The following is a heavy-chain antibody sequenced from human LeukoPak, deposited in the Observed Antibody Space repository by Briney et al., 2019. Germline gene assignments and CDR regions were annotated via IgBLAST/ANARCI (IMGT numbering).Heavy chain of an antibody. CDR1: GYTFTGYY. D-gene: IGHD3-3*01. CDR2: INPNSGGT. J-gene: IGHJ4*02. V-gene: IGHV1-2*02. CDR3: ARGVFYDLWSGYSRSERYYFDY. Sequence: ASVKVSCKASGYTFTGYYMHWVRQAPGQGLEWMGWINPNSGGTNYAQKFQGRVTMTRDTSISTAYMELSRLRSEDTAVYYCARGVFYDLWSGYSRSERYYFDYWGQGTLVTVSS.